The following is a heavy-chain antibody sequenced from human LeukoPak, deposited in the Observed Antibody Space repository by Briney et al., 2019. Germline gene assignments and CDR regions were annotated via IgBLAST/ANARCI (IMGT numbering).Heavy chain of an antibody. D-gene: IGHD3-22*01. CDR2: IYYSGST. V-gene: IGHV4-59*08. CDR1: GGSISGYF. J-gene: IGHJ6*03. CDR3: ARRYDSSGYYYYYMDV. Sequence: SETLSLTCTDPGGSISGYFWTWIRQTPGKGLGWIGYIYYSGSTNYSPSLKSRVTISVDTSKNQSSLKLSSVTAADTAVYYCARRYDSSGYYYYYMDVWGKGTTVTVSS.